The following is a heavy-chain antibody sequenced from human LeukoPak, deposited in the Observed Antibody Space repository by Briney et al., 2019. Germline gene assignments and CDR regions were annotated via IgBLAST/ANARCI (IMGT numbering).Heavy chain of an antibody. D-gene: IGHD3-10*01. Sequence: SETLSLTCTVSGGSISSYYWSWIRQPPGKGLEGIGYIYYSGSTNYNPSLKSRVTISVDTSKNQFSLKLSSVTAADTAVYYCARGYGVRGVPPYFDYWGQGTLVTVSS. CDR1: GGSISSYY. CDR2: IYYSGST. J-gene: IGHJ4*02. V-gene: IGHV4-59*01. CDR3: ARGYGVRGVPPYFDY.